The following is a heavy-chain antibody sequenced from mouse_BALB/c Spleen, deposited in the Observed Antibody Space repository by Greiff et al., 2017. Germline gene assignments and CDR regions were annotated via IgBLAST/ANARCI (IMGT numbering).Heavy chain of an antibody. CDR3: TRTIYYGNYGFAY. V-gene: IGHV1-5*01. CDR2: IYPGNSDT. D-gene: IGHD2-1*01. J-gene: IGHJ3*01. Sequence: VQLQQSGTVLARPGASVKMSCKASGYSFTSYWMHWVKQRPGQGLEWIGAIYPGNSDTSYNQKFKGKAKLTAVTSTSTAYMELSSLTNEDSAVYYCTRTIYYGNYGFAYWGQGTLVTVSA. CDR1: GYSFTSYW.